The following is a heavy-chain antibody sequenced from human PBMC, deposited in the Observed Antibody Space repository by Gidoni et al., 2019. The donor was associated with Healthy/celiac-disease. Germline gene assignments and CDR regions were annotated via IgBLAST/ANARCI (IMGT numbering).Heavy chain of an antibody. Sequence: EVQLLESGGGLVQPGGSLRLSCAASGFTFSSSAMSWVRQAPGKGLEWVSAISGSGGSTYYADSVKGRFTISRDNSKNTLYLQMNSLRAEDTAVYYCAKDSRAWYSSSSGFQHWGQGTLVTVSS. D-gene: IGHD6-6*01. CDR2: ISGSGGST. J-gene: IGHJ1*01. CDR3: AKDSRAWYSSSSGFQH. V-gene: IGHV3-23*01. CDR1: GFTFSSSA.